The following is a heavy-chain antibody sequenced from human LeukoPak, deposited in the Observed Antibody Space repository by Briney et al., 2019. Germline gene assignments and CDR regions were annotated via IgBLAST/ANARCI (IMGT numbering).Heavy chain of an antibody. Sequence: PGGSLRLSCAASGFTVSSNYMSWVRQAPGKGLEWVSVIYSGGSTYYADSVKGRFTISRDNSKNTLYLQMNSLRAEDTAVYYCARLVVVTKPQLYYFDYWGQGTLVTVSS. CDR3: ARLVVVTKPQLYYFDY. V-gene: IGHV3-66*04. D-gene: IGHD3-22*01. CDR2: IYSGGST. J-gene: IGHJ4*02. CDR1: GFTVSSNY.